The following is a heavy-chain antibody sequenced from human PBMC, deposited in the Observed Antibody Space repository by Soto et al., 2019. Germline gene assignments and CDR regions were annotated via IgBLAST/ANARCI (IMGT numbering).Heavy chain of an antibody. CDR1: GFTFSSYA. Sequence: EVQLLESGGGLVQPGGSLRLSCAASGFTFSSYAMSWVRQAPGKGLEWVSAISGSGGSTNYADSVKGRFSISRDNSKNMLYLQMNSLRAEDTAVYYCATDFYGMDVWDQGTTVTVSS. CDR2: ISGSGGST. CDR3: ATDFYGMDV. V-gene: IGHV3-23*01. J-gene: IGHJ6*02.